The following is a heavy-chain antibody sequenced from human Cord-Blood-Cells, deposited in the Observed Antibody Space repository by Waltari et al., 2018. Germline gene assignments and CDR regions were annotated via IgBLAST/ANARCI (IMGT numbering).Heavy chain of an antibody. V-gene: IGHV3-30*02. CDR1: GFTFSSYG. CDR3: ANTAYDFWSGYFDY. J-gene: IGHJ4*02. Sequence: QVQLVESGGGVVQPGGSLRLSCAASGFTFSSYGMHWVRQAPGKGLEGGAFLRYDGSNKYYADSVKGRFTISRDNSKNTLYLQMNSLRAEDTAVYYCANTAYDFWSGYFDYWGQGTLVTVSS. CDR2: LRYDGSNK. D-gene: IGHD3-3*01.